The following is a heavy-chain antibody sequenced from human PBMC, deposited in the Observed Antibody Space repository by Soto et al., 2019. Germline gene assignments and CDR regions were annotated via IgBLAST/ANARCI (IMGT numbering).Heavy chain of an antibody. Sequence: GGSLRLSCGASGFTFSNYYMSWIRQAPGKGLEWVSYISSTGRTIYYADSVKGRFTDSRDNAQNSLSLKLNSLRVEDTAVYYCARSYSSGWEFDYWGQGTQVTVSS. CDR1: GFTFSNYY. D-gene: IGHD6-19*01. V-gene: IGHV3-11*01. CDR2: ISSTGRTI. J-gene: IGHJ4*02. CDR3: ARSYSSGWEFDY.